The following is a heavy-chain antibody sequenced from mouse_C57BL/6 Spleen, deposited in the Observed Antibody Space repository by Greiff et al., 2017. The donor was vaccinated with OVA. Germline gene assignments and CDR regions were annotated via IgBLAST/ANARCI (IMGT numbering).Heavy chain of an antibody. D-gene: IGHD2-4*01. CDR1: GYAFSSSW. CDR3: AREEDDYGWFAY. V-gene: IGHV1-82*01. Sequence: VQLQQSGPELVKPGASVKISCKASGYAFSSSWMNWVKQRPGKGLEWIGRIYPGDGDTNYNGKFKGKATLTADKSSSTAYMQLSSLTSEDSAVYFCAREEDDYGWFAYWGQGTLVTVSA. CDR2: IYPGDGDT. J-gene: IGHJ3*01.